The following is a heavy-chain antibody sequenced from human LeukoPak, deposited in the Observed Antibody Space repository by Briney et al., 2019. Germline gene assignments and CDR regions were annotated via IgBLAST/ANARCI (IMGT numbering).Heavy chain of an antibody. Sequence: AGGSLRLSCAASGFTFSSHIMNWVRQAPGKGLEWVSSISSSSSYIYYVDSVKGRFTISRDNAKNSLYLQMNSLRAEDTAVYYCARESYTNAWYPFDYWGQGTLVTVSS. CDR1: GFTFSSHI. J-gene: IGHJ4*02. CDR2: ISSSSSYI. CDR3: ARESYTNAWYPFDY. V-gene: IGHV3-21*01. D-gene: IGHD6-19*01.